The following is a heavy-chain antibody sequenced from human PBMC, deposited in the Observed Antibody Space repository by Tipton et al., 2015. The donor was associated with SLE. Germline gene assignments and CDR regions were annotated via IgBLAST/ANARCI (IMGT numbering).Heavy chain of an antibody. Sequence: TLSLTCTVSGDSIRTNDYYWAWIRQPPGKGLEWIGSIFHSGRTYYNPSLKRRVTASIDTSKNQFSLKLTSVTAADTAVYYCARHRWSRETMAVDWFDPWGQGTLVTVSS. V-gene: IGHV4-39*07. J-gene: IGHJ5*02. D-gene: IGHD3-10*01. CDR2: IFHSGRT. CDR1: GDSIRTNDYY. CDR3: ARHRWSRETMAVDWFDP.